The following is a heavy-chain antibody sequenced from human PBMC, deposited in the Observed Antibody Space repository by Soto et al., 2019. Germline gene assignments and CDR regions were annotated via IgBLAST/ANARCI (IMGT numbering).Heavy chain of an antibody. V-gene: IGHV1-46*03. J-gene: IGHJ4*02. CDR3: ARTTMITFGGVIAPFDY. D-gene: IGHD3-16*02. Sequence: ASVKVSCKASGYTFTSYYMHWVRQAPGQGLEWMGIINPSGGSTSYAQKFQGRVTMTRDTSTSTVYMELSSLRSEDTAVYYCARTTMITFGGVIAPFDYWGQGTLVTVSS. CDR1: GYTFTSYY. CDR2: INPSGGST.